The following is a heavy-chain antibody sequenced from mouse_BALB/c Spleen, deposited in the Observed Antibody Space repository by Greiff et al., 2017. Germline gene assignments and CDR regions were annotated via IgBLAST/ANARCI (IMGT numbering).Heavy chain of an antibody. Sequence: EVQLHLSGPELVKPGASVKISCKASGYSFTGYYMHWVKQSHVKSLEWLGRINPYNGATSYNQNFKDKASLTVDKSSSTAYMELHSLTSEDSAVYYGARGYDRVYYAMDYWGQGTSVTVSS. D-gene: IGHD2-14*01. J-gene: IGHJ4*01. CDR2: INPYNGAT. V-gene: IGHV1-26*01. CDR1: GYSFTGYY. CDR3: ARGYDRVYYAMDY.